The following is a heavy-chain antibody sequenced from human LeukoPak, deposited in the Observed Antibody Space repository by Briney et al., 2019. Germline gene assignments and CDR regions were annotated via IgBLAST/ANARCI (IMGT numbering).Heavy chain of an antibody. CDR2: ISAYNGNT. Sequence: GASVKVSCKASGYTFTGYYMHWVRQAPGQGLEWMGWISAYNGNTNYAQKLQGRVTMTTDTSTSTAYMELRSLRSDDTAVYYCARDGVVVPLDPWGQGTLVTVSS. J-gene: IGHJ5*02. D-gene: IGHD2-2*01. CDR3: ARDGVVVPLDP. V-gene: IGHV1-18*04. CDR1: GYTFTGYY.